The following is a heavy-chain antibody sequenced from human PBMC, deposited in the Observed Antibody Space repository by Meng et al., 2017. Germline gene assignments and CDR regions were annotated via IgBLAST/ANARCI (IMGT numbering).Heavy chain of an antibody. CDR3: AHTVRYYYGSGSYGY. CDR1: GFSLSTSGVG. J-gene: IGHJ4*02. CDR2: IYWNDDK. V-gene: IGHV2-5*01. D-gene: IGHD3-10*01. Sequence: QLTLEGACPKLVKPTQTITLTCHFSGFSLSTSGVGVGWIRQPPGKALEWLALIYWNDDKRYSPSLKSRLTITKDTSKNQVVLTMTNMDPVDTATYYCAHTVRYYYGSGSYGYWGQGTLVTVSS.